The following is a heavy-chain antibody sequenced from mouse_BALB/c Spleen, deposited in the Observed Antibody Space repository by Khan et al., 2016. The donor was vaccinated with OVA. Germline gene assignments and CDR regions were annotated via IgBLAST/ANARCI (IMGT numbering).Heavy chain of an antibody. CDR1: GYIFTSYW. CDR3: AREEALYYFDY. D-gene: IGHD1-1*01. V-gene: IGHV1S132*01. J-gene: IGHJ2*01. CDR2: IYPGTDNT. Sequence: QVQLQQSGAELVRPGASVKLSCKTSGYIFTSYWIHWVKQRSGQGLEWIARIYPGTDNTYFNEKLKEKATLTADQSSSTAYMHLSSLKSEDSAVYFCAREEALYYFDYWGQGTTLTVSS.